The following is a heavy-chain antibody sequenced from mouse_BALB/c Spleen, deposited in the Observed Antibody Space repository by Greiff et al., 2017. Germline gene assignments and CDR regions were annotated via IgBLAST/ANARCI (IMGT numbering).Heavy chain of an antibody. V-gene: IGHV5-9-3*01. CDR2: ISSGGSYT. Sequence: EVNVVESGGGLVKPGGSLKLSCAASGFTFSSYAMSWVRQTPEKRLEWVATISSGGSYTYYPDSVKGRFTISRDNAKNTLYLQMSSLRSEDTAMYYCARDYYGSSYAMDYWGQGTSVTVSS. J-gene: IGHJ4*01. D-gene: IGHD1-1*01. CDR3: ARDYYGSSYAMDY. CDR1: GFTFSSYA.